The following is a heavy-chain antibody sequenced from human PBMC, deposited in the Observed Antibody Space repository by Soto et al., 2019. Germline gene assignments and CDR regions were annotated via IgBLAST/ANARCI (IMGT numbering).Heavy chain of an antibody. CDR3: AKGYRVVVAATGAFDI. CDR1: GFTFDDYA. J-gene: IGHJ3*02. CDR2: ISWNSGSI. Sequence: PGGSLRLSCAASGFTFDDYAMHWVRQAPGKGLEWVSGISWNSGSIGYADSVKGRFTISRDNAKNSLYLQMNSLRAEDTALYYCAKGYRVVVAATGAFDIWGQGTMVTVSS. V-gene: IGHV3-9*01. D-gene: IGHD2-15*01.